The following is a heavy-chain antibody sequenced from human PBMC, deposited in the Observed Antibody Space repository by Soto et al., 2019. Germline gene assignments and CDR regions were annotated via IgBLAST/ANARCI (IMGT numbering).Heavy chain of an antibody. Sequence: ASVKVSCKASGGTFSSYAISWVRRAPGQGLEWMGGIIPIFGTANYAQKFQGRVTITADESTSTAYMELSSLRSEDTAVYYCARAQVEMATSYYFDYWGQGTLVTVSS. CDR1: GGTFSSYA. CDR3: ARAQVEMATSYYFDY. V-gene: IGHV1-69*13. CDR2: IIPIFGTA. D-gene: IGHD5-12*01. J-gene: IGHJ4*02.